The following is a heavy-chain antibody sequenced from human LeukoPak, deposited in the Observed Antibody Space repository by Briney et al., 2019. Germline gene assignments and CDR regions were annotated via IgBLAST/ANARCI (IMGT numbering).Heavy chain of an antibody. V-gene: IGHV1-69*04. Sequence: SVKVSCKASGGTFSSYAISWVRQAPGQGLEWMGRIIPILGIANYAQKFQGRVTITADKSTSTAYMELSSLRSEDTAVYYCAREVIAAADSMDYWGQGTLVTVSS. CDR2: IIPILGIA. CDR1: GGTFSSYA. J-gene: IGHJ4*02. CDR3: AREVIAAADSMDY. D-gene: IGHD6-13*01.